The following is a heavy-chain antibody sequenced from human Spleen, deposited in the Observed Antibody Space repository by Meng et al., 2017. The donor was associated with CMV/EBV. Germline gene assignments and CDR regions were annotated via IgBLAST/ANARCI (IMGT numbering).Heavy chain of an antibody. V-gene: IGHV3-43D*03. J-gene: IGHJ4*02. Sequence: GGSLRLSCAASGFTFDDYAMHWVRQAPGKGLEWVSLISWDGGSTYYADSVKGRFTISRDNSKNSLYLQMNSLRAEDTALYYCAKAEGGYSYRPIDYWGQGTLVTSPQ. CDR1: GFTFDDYA. CDR2: ISWDGGST. CDR3: AKAEGGYSYRPIDY. D-gene: IGHD5-18*01.